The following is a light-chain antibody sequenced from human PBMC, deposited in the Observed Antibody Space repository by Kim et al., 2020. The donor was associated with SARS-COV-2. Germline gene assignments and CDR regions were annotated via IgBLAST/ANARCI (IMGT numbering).Light chain of an antibody. CDR3: ATWDGGLSGIWV. CDR1: SSNIGSQN. CDR2: RND. Sequence: QSVLTQPPSVSGTPGQRVTISCSGTSSNIGSQNVFWYQQLPGVAPKLLIHRNDQRPSGVPDRFSGSKSGTSASLTISGLRSEDEGDYFCATWDGGLSGIWVFGGGTQLTVL. V-gene: IGLV1-47*01. J-gene: IGLJ3*02.